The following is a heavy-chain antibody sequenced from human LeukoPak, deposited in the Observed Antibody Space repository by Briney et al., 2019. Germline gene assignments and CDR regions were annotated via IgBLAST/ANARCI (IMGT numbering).Heavy chain of an antibody. Sequence: SETLSLTCTVSGGSISSSSYYWGWIRQPPGKGLEWIGSIYYSGSTYYNPSLKSRVTISVDTSKNQFSLRLSSVTAADTAVYYCARDSSDMVATVAFDIWGQGTMVTVSS. V-gene: IGHV4-39*07. CDR1: GGSISSSSYY. J-gene: IGHJ3*02. CDR3: ARDSSDMVATVAFDI. D-gene: IGHD5-12*01. CDR2: IYYSGST.